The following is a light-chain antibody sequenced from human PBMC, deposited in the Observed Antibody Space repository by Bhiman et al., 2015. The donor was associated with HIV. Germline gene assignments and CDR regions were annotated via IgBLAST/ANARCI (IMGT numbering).Light chain of an antibody. CDR3: SSFRV. CDR1: SSDISDYNY. CDR2: EVS. J-gene: IGLJ3*02. V-gene: IGLV2-8*01. Sequence: QSALTQPPSASGSPGQSVAISCTGTSSDISDYNYVSWYQQHPGKAPKLVIYEVSKRPSGVPDRFSGSKSGNTASLTVSGLQAEDEADYYCSSFRVFGGGTKLTVL.